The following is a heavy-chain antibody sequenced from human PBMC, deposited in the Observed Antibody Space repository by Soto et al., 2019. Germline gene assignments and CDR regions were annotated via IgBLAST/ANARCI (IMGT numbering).Heavy chain of an antibody. J-gene: IGHJ4*02. CDR2: ISGNTGKT. Sequence: ASVKVSWKASGYTFSRFSISWVRQAPGQGLEWMGWISGNTGKTHYAQKFQDRVTMTADTSTNTAHMELRSLRSDDTAVYYCARETGVVVIVKGEFEFWGQGTLVTVSS. V-gene: IGHV1-18*04. CDR3: ARETGVVVIVKGEFEF. CDR1: GYTFSRFS. D-gene: IGHD2-15*01.